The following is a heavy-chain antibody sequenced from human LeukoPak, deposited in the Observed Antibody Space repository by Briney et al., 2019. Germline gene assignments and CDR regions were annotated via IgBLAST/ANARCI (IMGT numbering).Heavy chain of an antibody. J-gene: IGHJ4*02. CDR2: IYTSGST. D-gene: IGHD3-9*01. V-gene: IGHV4-61*02. CDR3: ARGALYYDILTGYESYYFDY. CDR1: GDSISSSSYY. Sequence: SETLSLTCTVSGDSISSSSYYWSWIRQPAGKGLEWIGRIYTSGSTNYNPSLKSRVTISVDTSKNQFSLKLSSVTAADTAVYYCARGALYYDILTGYESYYFDYWGQGTLVTVSS.